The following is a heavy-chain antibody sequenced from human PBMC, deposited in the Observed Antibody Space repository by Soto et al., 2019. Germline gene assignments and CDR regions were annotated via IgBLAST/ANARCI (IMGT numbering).Heavy chain of an antibody. CDR2: ISSSSRTI. J-gene: IGHJ4*02. Sequence: EVQLEESGGGLVQPGGSLRLSCAASGFTFSSYSMHWVRQAPGKGLEWVSYISSSSRTIYYADSVKGRFTISRDNAKNSLYLQMNSLRAEDTALYYCARDGWPFDYWGQGTLVTVSS. CDR1: GFTFSSYS. CDR3: ARDGWPFDY. V-gene: IGHV3-48*01.